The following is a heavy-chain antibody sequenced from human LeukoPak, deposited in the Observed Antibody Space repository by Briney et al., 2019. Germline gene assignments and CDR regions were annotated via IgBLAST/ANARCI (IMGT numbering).Heavy chain of an antibody. Sequence: GGSLRLSCAASGFTFSSYGMHWVRQAPGKGLEWVAFIRYDGSNKYYADSVKGRFTISRDNSKNTLYLQMNSLRAEDTAVYYCARSEDTAMVFSYSGQGTLVTVSS. CDR2: IRYDGSNK. CDR3: ARSEDTAMVFSY. V-gene: IGHV3-30*02. CDR1: GFTFSSYG. J-gene: IGHJ4*02. D-gene: IGHD5-18*01.